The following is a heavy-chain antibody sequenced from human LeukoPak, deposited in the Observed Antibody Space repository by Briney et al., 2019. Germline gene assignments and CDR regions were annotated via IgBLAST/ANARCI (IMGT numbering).Heavy chain of an antibody. CDR2: SRNKANSYST. Sequence: GGSQRLSCAASGFTFSDYYMDWVRQAPGKGLEWVGRSRNKANSYSTEYAASVKGRFTISRDDPKNSLYLQMNSLKTEDTAVYYCATLSLASPRDKTDYWGQGTLVTVSS. J-gene: IGHJ4*02. CDR1: GFTFSDYY. D-gene: IGHD2-21*01. V-gene: IGHV3-72*01. CDR3: ATLSLASPRDKTDY.